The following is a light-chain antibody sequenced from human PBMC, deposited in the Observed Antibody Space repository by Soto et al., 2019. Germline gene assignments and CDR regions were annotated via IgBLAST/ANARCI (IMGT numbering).Light chain of an antibody. CDR3: QEYSAYPYT. CDR2: KAS. Sequence: DIQMTQSTSTLSGSVGDRVTITCRASQTISSWLAWYQQKPGKAPKLLIYKASTLKSGVPSRFSGSGSGTEFTLTISSLQADDFATYCCQEYSAYPYTFGQGGKVDVK. V-gene: IGKV1-5*03. J-gene: IGKJ2*01. CDR1: QTISSW.